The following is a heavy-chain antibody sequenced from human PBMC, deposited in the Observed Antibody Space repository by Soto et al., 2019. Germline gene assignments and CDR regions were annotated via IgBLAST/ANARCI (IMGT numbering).Heavy chain of an antibody. V-gene: IGHV3-30*18. CDR3: AKEAVAALAHFDY. J-gene: IGHJ4*02. CDR1: GFTFSSYG. D-gene: IGHD6-19*01. CDR2: ISYDGSNK. Sequence: GGSLRLSCAASGFTFSSYGMHWVRQAPGKGLEWVAVISYDGSNKYYADSVKGRFTISRDNSKNTLYLQMNSLRAEDTAVYYCAKEAVAALAHFDYWGQGTLVTVSS.